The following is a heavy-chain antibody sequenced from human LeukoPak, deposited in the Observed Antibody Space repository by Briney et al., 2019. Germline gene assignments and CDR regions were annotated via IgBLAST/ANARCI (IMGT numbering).Heavy chain of an antibody. CDR1: GGSISSYY. D-gene: IGHD3-10*01. Sequence: SETLSLTCTVSGGSISSYYWSWIRQPPGKGLEWIGYIYYSGSTNYNPSLKSRVTISVDTSKNQFSLKLSSVTAADTAVYYCAREGPRGYFDYWGQGTLVTVSS. CDR3: AREGPRGYFDY. V-gene: IGHV4-59*01. CDR2: IYYSGST. J-gene: IGHJ4*02.